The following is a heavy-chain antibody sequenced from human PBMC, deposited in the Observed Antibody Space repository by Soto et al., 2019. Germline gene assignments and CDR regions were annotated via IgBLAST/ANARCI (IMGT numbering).Heavy chain of an antibody. CDR2: IATMDTPI. Sequence: GGSLRLSCAASGFTFSSYNMNWVRQVPGKGLEWISYIATMDTPIYYADSVKGRFTVSRDDAENSLYLQMTRLRDEDTAVYYCVRDPGYCSSTSCYVSGYFDYWGQGTLVTVSS. V-gene: IGHV3-48*02. J-gene: IGHJ4*02. CDR3: VRDPGYCSSTSCYVSGYFDY. CDR1: GFTFSSYN. D-gene: IGHD2-2*01.